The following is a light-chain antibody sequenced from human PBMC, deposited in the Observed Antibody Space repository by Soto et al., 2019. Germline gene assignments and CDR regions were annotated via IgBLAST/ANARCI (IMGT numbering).Light chain of an antibody. CDR2: DVS. CDR1: SSDVGAYNY. CDR3: SSYTSSSTLLV. Sequence: QSALTQPASVSGSPGQSITISCTGTSSDVGAYNYVSWYQQHPGKAPKLMIYDVSNRPSGVSSRFSGSKSGNTASLTISGLQSEDEADYYCSSYTSSSTLLVFGGGTKLTV. J-gene: IGLJ2*01. V-gene: IGLV2-14*01.